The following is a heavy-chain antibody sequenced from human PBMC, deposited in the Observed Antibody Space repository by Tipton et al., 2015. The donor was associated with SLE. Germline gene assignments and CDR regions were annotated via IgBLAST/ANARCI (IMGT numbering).Heavy chain of an antibody. CDR2: IYYSGST. V-gene: IGHV4-59*08. CDR1: GGSISSYY. Sequence: TLSLTCTVSGGSISSYYWSWIRQPPGKGLEWIGYIYYSGSTNYNPSLKSRVSMSMDTSNNRFSLTMTSLTVADTAAYYCARSWSGRREFDYWGPGTLVTVSP. D-gene: IGHD1-26*01. CDR3: ARSWSGRREFDY. J-gene: IGHJ4*02.